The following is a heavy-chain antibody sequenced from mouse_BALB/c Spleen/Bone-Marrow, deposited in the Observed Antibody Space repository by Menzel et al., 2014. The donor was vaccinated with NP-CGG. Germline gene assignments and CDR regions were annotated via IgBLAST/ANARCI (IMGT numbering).Heavy chain of an antibody. CDR1: GYNFTSYW. CDR3: ASGVNYAMDY. Sequence: VQLQQSGAERVKPGTSVTLSCKASGYNFTSYWVNWVKLRPGQGLEWIGDIYPVSASTNYNEKFRSKATLTVDTSSSTAYMQLSNLASDDSALYYCASGVNYAMDYWGQGTSVTVSS. D-gene: IGHD2-2*01. J-gene: IGHJ4*01. V-gene: IGHV1-55*01. CDR2: IYPVSAST.